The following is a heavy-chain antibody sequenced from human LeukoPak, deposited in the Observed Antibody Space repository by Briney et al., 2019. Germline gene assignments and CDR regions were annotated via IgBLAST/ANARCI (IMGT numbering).Heavy chain of an antibody. V-gene: IGHV3-13*01. D-gene: IGHD1-1*01. CDR1: GFTFTNYD. J-gene: IGHJ4*02. CDR2: IGSAGDT. Sequence: GGSLRLSCAAPGFTFTNYDMHWVPQASGRGLEWVSTIGSAGDTYYLDSVKGRFTISRENAKNSFYLQMNSLRAGDTAVYYCTRELRDGSGFDSWGQGTLVTVSS. CDR3: TRELRDGSGFDS.